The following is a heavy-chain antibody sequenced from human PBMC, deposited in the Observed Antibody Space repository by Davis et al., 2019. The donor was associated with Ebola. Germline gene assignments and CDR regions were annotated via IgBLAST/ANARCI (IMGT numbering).Heavy chain of an antibody. CDR2: ISYDGSNK. J-gene: IGHJ4*02. V-gene: IGHV3-30-3*01. Sequence: GESLKISCAASGFTFSSYAMHWVRQAPGKGLEWVAVISYDGSNKYYADSVKGRFTISRDNSKNTLYLQMNSLRAEDTAVYYCARPPRSRSSSWFDYWGQGTLVTVSS. CDR3: ARPPRSRSSSWFDY. D-gene: IGHD6-13*01. CDR1: GFTFSSYA.